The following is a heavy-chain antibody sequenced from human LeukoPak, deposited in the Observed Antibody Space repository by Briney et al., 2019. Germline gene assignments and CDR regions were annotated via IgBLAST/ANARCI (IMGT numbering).Heavy chain of an antibody. J-gene: IGHJ4*02. Sequence: GGSLRLSCAASGFTLSDYYMSWIRQAPGKGLEWVSYISSSGSTIYYADSVKGRFTISRDNAKNSLYLQMNSLRAEDTAVYYCARVPPARYGSGSYTDYWGQGTLVTVSS. CDR1: GFTLSDYY. V-gene: IGHV3-11*01. CDR2: ISSSGSTI. CDR3: ARVPPARYGSGSYTDY. D-gene: IGHD3-10*01.